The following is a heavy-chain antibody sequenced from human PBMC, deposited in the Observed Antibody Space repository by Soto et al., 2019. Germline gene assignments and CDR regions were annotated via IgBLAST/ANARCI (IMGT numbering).Heavy chain of an antibody. Sequence: PSETLSLTCAVSGGSISSGGYSWSWIRQPPGKGLEWIGYIYYSGSTYYNPSLKSRVTISVDTSKNQFSLKLSSVTAADTAVYYCARARLMTYYDILTAENWFDPWGQGTLVTVSS. CDR3: ARARLMTYYDILTAENWFDP. J-gene: IGHJ5*02. V-gene: IGHV4-31*11. CDR1: GGSISSGGYS. CDR2: IYYSGST. D-gene: IGHD3-9*01.